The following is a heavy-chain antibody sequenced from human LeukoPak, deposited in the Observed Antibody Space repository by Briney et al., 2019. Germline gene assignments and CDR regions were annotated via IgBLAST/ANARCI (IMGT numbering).Heavy chain of an antibody. J-gene: IGHJ3*02. D-gene: IGHD3-22*01. V-gene: IGHV3-30*19. CDR2: ISYDGSNK. CDR3: ARGPLGSSGSGDAFDI. CDR1: GYSFTSYW. Sequence: GESLKISCKGSGYSFTSYWIGWVRQAPGKGLEWVAVISYDGSNKYYADSVKGRFTISRDNSKNMLYLQMNSLRAEDTAVYYCARGPLGSSGSGDAFDIWGQGTMVTVSS.